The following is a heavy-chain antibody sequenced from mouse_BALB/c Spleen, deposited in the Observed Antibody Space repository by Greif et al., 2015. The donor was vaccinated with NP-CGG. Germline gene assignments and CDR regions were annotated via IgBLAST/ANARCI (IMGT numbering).Heavy chain of an antibody. J-gene: IGHJ1*01. CDR3: ANYYCSSYWYFYV. V-gene: IGHV1-7*01. CDR2: INPSTGYT. D-gene: IGHD1-1*01. CDR1: GYTFTSYW. Sequence: QVQLQQSGAELAKPGASVKMSCKASGYTFTSYWMHWVKQRPGQGLEWIGYINPSTGYTEYNQKFKDKATLTADKSSSTAYMQLSSLTSEDSAVYYCANYYCSSYWYFYVWGAGTTVTVSS.